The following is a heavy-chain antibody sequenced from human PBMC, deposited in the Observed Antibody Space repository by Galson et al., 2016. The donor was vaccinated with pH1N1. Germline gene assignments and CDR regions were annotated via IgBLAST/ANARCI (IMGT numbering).Heavy chain of an antibody. V-gene: IGHV3-33*07. CDR1: GFNFSSYG. J-gene: IGHJ5*02. CDR2: MWHDGSNE. D-gene: IGHD2-15*01. Sequence: SLRLSCAASGFNFSSYGMYWVRQAPRKGLEWVAAMWHDGSNEYYSDSVKGRFTISRDNSKNTLYLQMDRLRGEYTAVYYCARDFSYCRGRSCFSTPRFNWFDPWGQGTLVTVS. CDR3: ARDFSYCRGRSCFSTPRFNWFDP.